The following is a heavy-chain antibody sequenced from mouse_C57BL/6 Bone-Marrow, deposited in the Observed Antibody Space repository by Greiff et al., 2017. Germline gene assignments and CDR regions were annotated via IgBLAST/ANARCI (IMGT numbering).Heavy chain of an antibody. CDR2: IYPSDSET. D-gene: IGHD2-3*01. Sequence: QVQLKQPGAELVRPGSSVKLSCKASGYTFTSYWMDWVKQRPGQGLEWIGNIYPSDSETHYNQKFKDKATLTVDKSSSTAYMQLSSLTSEDSAVYYCARGYYSYYFDYWGQGTTLTVSS. CDR3: ARGYYSYYFDY. J-gene: IGHJ2*01. V-gene: IGHV1-61*01. CDR1: GYTFTSYW.